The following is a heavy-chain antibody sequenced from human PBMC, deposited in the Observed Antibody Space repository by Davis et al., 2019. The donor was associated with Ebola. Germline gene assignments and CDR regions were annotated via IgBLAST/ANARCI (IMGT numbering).Heavy chain of an antibody. V-gene: IGHV3-11*01. Sequence: PSETLSLTCAASGFTFSDYYMSWIRQAPGKGLEWVSYISSSGSTIYYADSVKGRFTISRDNAKNSLYLQMNSLRAEDTAVYYCARDRTYYYYYGMDVWGQGTTVTVSS. CDR3: ARDRTYYYYYGMDV. CDR2: ISSSGSTI. CDR1: GFTFSDYY. J-gene: IGHJ6*02.